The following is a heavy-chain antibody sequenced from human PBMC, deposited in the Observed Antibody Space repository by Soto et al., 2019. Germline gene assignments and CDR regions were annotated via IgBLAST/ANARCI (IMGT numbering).Heavy chain of an antibody. CDR2: IYWDDDK. CDR1: GFYLSPSGVH. D-gene: IGHD1-7*01. V-gene: IGHV2-5*02. CDR3: AHSPVGGTEYDY. Sequence: QITLKESGPPLVNPPQTLPLTCTFSGFYLSPSGVHVGWFRKPPGRALEGLALIYWDDDKRYSPSLSSRLTITKDTSKNQVVLTMTNMAPVDTATYYCAHSPVGGTEYDYWGQGTLVTVSS. J-gene: IGHJ4*02.